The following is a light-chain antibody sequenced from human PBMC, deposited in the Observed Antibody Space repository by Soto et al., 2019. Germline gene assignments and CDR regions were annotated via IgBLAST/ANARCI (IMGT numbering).Light chain of an antibody. Sequence: DIQMTQYPSALFVSVGDRVTITCRASQGIGNYLAWYQQKPGKVPKVLIYTASTLQSGVPSRFSGSGSGTDFTLTISSLQPEDVATYYCQKYNGVPWTFGQGTKVEIK. V-gene: IGKV1-27*01. CDR1: QGIGNY. CDR2: TAS. CDR3: QKYNGVPWT. J-gene: IGKJ1*01.